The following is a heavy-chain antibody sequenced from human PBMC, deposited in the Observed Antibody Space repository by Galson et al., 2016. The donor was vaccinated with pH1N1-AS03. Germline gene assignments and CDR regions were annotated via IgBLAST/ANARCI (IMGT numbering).Heavy chain of an antibody. Sequence: LRLSCAASGFTFSSYGMHWVRQAPGKGLEWVAFIRYEGINKYYADPVKGRFTNSRDNSNNTLYLQMNSLRAEDTAVYYCAKWASGYSSGWYYFDYWGQGTLVTVSS. CDR1: GFTFSSYG. CDR3: AKWASGYSSGWYYFDY. CDR2: IRYEGINK. J-gene: IGHJ4*02. V-gene: IGHV3-30*02. D-gene: IGHD6-19*01.